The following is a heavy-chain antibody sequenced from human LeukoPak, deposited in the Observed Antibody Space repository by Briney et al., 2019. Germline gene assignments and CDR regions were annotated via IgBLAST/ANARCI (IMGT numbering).Heavy chain of an antibody. CDR3: AKNGDRGAYCSGGSCYPYYYYYMDV. CDR2: IYSGGRT. Sequence: GGSLRLSCAASGFTVSSNYMSWVRQAPGKGLEWVSVIYSGGRTYYADSVKGRFTISRDNSKNTLSLQMNSLRAEDTAIYYCAKNGDRGAYCSGGSCYPYYYYYMDVWGKGTTVTISS. J-gene: IGHJ6*03. V-gene: IGHV3-53*01. D-gene: IGHD2-15*01. CDR1: GFTVSSNY.